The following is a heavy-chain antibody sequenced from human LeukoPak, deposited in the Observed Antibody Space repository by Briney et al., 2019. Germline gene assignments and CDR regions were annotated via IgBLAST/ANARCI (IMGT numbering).Heavy chain of an antibody. CDR3: ARVGYSSSWYRGWFDP. V-gene: IGHV4-59*01. Sequence: PSETLSLTCTVSGGSISSYYWSWIRQPPGNGLEWIGYIYYSGSTNYNPSLKSRVTISVDTSKNQFSLKLSSVTAADTAVYYCARVGYSSSWYRGWFDPWGQGTLVTVSS. CDR2: IYYSGST. D-gene: IGHD6-13*01. J-gene: IGHJ5*02. CDR1: GGSISSYY.